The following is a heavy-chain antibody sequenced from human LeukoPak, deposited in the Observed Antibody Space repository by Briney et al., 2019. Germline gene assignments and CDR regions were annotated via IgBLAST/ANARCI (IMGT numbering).Heavy chain of an antibody. Sequence: GGSLKLSCEASGFTFSSYGMHWVRQAPGKGLEWVAVISYDGSNKYYADSVKGRFTISRDNSKNTLYLQMNSLRAEDTAVYYCAKDRGYDLGPDYWGQGTLVTVSS. CDR1: GFTFSSYG. V-gene: IGHV3-30*18. D-gene: IGHD5-12*01. CDR3: AKDRGYDLGPDY. CDR2: ISYDGSNK. J-gene: IGHJ4*02.